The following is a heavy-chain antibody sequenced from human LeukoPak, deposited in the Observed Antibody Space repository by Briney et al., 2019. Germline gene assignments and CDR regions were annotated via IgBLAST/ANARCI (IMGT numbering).Heavy chain of an antibody. Sequence: GGSLRLSCAASGFTFSSYAMSWVRQAPGKGREWVSDISCSGGRTYYADSVKGRVTISRDNSKNTLYLQMNSLRAEDTAVYYCAKNGIVATTLGLYYFDYWGQGTLVTVSS. D-gene: IGHD5-12*01. CDR3: AKNGIVATTLGLYYFDY. CDR2: ISCSGGRT. V-gene: IGHV3-23*01. CDR1: GFTFSSYA. J-gene: IGHJ4*02.